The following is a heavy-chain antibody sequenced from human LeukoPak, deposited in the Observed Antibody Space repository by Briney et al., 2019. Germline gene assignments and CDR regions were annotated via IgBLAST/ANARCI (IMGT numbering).Heavy chain of an antibody. Sequence: PGGSLRLSCAASGFTFSSYWMSWVRQAPGKGLEWVANIKQDGSEKYYVDSVKGRFTISRDNAKNSLYLQMNSLRAEDTAVYYCAKVEGVAVAGTFGYWGQGTLVTVSS. CDR3: AKVEGVAVAGTFGY. V-gene: IGHV3-7*01. CDR2: IKQDGSEK. CDR1: GFTFSSYW. J-gene: IGHJ4*02. D-gene: IGHD6-19*01.